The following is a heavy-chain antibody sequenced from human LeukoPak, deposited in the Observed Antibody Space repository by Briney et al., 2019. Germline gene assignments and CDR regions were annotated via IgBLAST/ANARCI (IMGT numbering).Heavy chain of an antibody. CDR1: GFTFSSYA. J-gene: IGHJ4*02. CDR2: ISGSGGST. D-gene: IGHD3-22*01. CDR3: AKPSHYYDSSGSPYYFDY. Sequence: GGSLRLSCAASGFTFSSYAMSWVRQAPGKGLEWVSAISGSGGSTYYADSVKGRFTISRDNSKNTLYLQMNSLRAEDTAVYYCAKPSHYYDSSGSPYYFDYWGQGILVTVSS. V-gene: IGHV3-23*01.